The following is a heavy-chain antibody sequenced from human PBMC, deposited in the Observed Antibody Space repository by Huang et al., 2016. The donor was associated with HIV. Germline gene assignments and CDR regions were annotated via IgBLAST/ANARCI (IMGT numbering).Heavy chain of an antibody. CDR3: ARDSFYDRSGHYFLSSRSVGGLDF. CDR2: INPSGGRT. J-gene: IGHJ4*02. CDR1: GYTFTSYY. V-gene: IGHV1-46*01. Sequence: QVHLMQSGAEVRKPGASVKVSCKASGYTFTSYYVHWVRQAPGQGLEWMRIINPSGGRTTKAQKFQDRVTITRDTSTSTVYMELSGLRSDDTAVYYCARDSFYDRSGHYFLSSRSVGGLDFWGQGTLVTVSS. D-gene: IGHD3-22*01.